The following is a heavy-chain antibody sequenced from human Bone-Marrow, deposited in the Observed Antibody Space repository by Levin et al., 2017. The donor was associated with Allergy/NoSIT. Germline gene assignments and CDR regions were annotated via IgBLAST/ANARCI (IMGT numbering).Heavy chain of an antibody. V-gene: IGHV3-30*02. D-gene: IGHD2-2*01. CDR1: GFTFTNYG. CDR2: LSYDGRNK. J-gene: IGHJ6*02. CDR3: AKDPCSSATCYGSYYYFDGMDA. Sequence: GESLKISCAASGFTFTNYGMHWVRQAPGKGLEWVAYLSYDGRNKYYAESVKGRFTISRDNVKDRLFLQMDSLRTDDTAVYFCAKDPCSSATCYGSYYYFDGMDAWGRGTTVTVSS.